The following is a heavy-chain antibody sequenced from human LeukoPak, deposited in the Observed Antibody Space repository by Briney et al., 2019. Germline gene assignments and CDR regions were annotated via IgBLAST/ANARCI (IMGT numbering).Heavy chain of an antibody. Sequence: GGSLRLSCAASGFTFSSYAMSWVRQAPGKGLEWVSPIRGPGGSTYYADSVKGRFTISRDNSKNTLYLQMNSLRAEDTAVYYCARQEAGCCSSTSCYFWFDPWGQGTLVTVSS. CDR1: GFTFSSYA. CDR3: ARQEAGCCSSTSCYFWFDP. V-gene: IGHV3-23*01. CDR2: IRGPGGST. J-gene: IGHJ5*02. D-gene: IGHD2-2*01.